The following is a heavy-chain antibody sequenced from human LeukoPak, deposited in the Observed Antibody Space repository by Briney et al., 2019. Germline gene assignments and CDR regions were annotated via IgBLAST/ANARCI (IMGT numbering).Heavy chain of an antibody. Sequence: SETLSLTCTVSGGSISSSSYYWGWIRQPPGKGLEWIGSIYYSGSTYYNPSLKSRVTISVDTSKNQFSLKLSSVTAADTAVYYCARDPHYSSSWYSYYYYGMDVWGQGTTVTVSS. CDR1: GGSISSSSYY. J-gene: IGHJ6*02. CDR3: ARDPHYSSSWYSYYYYGMDV. V-gene: IGHV4-39*07. D-gene: IGHD6-13*01. CDR2: IYYSGST.